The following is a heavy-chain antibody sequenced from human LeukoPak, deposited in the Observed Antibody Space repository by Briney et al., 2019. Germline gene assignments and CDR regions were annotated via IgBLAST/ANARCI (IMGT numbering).Heavy chain of an antibody. D-gene: IGHD4-17*01. CDR2: ISGDGGST. V-gene: IGHV3-43*02. CDR3: AKDSPYGDYEWYFDY. Sequence: GGSLRLSCAASGFTFYDYAMHWVRQAPGKGLEWVSLISGDGGSTYYADSVKGRFTVSRDNSKNSLYLQMNSLRTEDTALYYCAKDSPYGDYEWYFDYWGQGTLVTVSS. J-gene: IGHJ4*02. CDR1: GFTFYDYA.